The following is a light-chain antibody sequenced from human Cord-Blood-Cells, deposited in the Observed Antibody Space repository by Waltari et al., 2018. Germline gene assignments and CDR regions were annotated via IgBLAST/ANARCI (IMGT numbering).Light chain of an antibody. V-gene: IGKV3-20*01. J-gene: IGKJ5*01. Sequence: EIVLTQSPGTLSLSPGERATLSCRASQSVSSSYLAWYQQKPGQAPRLLIYGASSRATGIPDSFSGSGSGTDFTLTISRLEPEDFEVYYCQQYGSSPPGITFGQGTRLEIK. CDR2: GAS. CDR3: QQYGSSPPGIT. CDR1: QSVSSSY.